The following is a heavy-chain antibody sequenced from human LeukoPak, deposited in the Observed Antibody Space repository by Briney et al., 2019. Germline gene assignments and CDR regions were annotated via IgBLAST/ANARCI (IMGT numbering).Heavy chain of an antibody. Sequence: SGGSLRLSCAASGFTFSNYAMSWVRQAPGKGLEWVSGISGSGGSTYYADSVKGRFTISRDNSKNTLYLQMNSLRAEDTAVYYCAKDMFKCSSSSCAFDIWGQGTMVTVSS. J-gene: IGHJ3*02. CDR2: ISGSGGST. CDR1: GFTFSNYA. D-gene: IGHD2-2*01. CDR3: AKDMFKCSSSSCAFDI. V-gene: IGHV3-23*01.